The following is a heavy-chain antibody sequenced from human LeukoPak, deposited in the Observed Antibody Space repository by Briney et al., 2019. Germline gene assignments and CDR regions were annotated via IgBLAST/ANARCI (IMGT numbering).Heavy chain of an antibody. CDR3: ARVAPEVGGVYYYYYMDV. Sequence: ASVKVSCKASGGTFSSYAISWVRQAPGQGLEWMGGIIPIFGTANYAQKFQGRVTITADESTSTAYMELSSLRSEDTAVYYCARVAPEVGGVYYYYYMDVWGKGTTVTVSS. J-gene: IGHJ6*03. V-gene: IGHV1-69*13. D-gene: IGHD2-15*01. CDR1: GGTFSSYA. CDR2: IIPIFGTA.